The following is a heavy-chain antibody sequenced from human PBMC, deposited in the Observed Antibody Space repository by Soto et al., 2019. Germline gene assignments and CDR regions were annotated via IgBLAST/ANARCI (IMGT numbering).Heavy chain of an antibody. J-gene: IGHJ6*02. CDR1: GFTFSSYA. CDR2: ISGSGGST. CDR3: AKGAHITMVRGVRDYYYYGMDV. V-gene: IGHV3-23*01. D-gene: IGHD3-10*01. Sequence: PGGSLRLSCAASGFTFSSYAMSWVRQAPGKGLEWVSAISGSGGSTYYADSVKGRFTISRDNSKNTLYLQMNSLRAEDTAVYYCAKGAHITMVRGVRDYYYYGMDVWGQGTTVTVS.